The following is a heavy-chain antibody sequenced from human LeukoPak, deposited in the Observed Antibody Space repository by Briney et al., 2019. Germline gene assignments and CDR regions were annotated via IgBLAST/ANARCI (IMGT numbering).Heavy chain of an antibody. V-gene: IGHV3-7*01. CDR3: ARTLTMVRGPNDY. J-gene: IGHJ4*02. D-gene: IGHD3-10*01. CDR1: GFTFSSYN. CDR2: IKQDGSEK. Sequence: PGGSLRLSCAASGFTFSSYNMNWVRQAPGKGLEWVANIKQDGSEKYYVDSVKGRFTISRDNAKNSLYLQMNSLRAEDTAVYYCARTLTMVRGPNDYWGQGTLVTVSS.